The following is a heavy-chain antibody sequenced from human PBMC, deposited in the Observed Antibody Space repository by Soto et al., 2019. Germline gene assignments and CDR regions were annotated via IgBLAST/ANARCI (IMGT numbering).Heavy chain of an antibody. CDR3: ARGYCSSTSCFDP. D-gene: IGHD2-2*01. Sequence: SETLSLTCAVSGGSISSGGYSLGWIRQPPGKGLEWIGYIYHSGSTYYNPSLKSRVTISVDRSRNQFSLKLSSVTAADTAVYYCARGYCSSTSCFDPWGQGTLVTVSS. V-gene: IGHV4-30-2*01. CDR1: GGSISSGGYS. CDR2: IYHSGST. J-gene: IGHJ5*02.